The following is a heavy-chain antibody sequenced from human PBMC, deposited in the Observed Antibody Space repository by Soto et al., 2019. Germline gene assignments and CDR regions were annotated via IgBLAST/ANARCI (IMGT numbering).Heavy chain of an antibody. CDR2: IYYSGST. J-gene: IGHJ6*03. CDR3: ARSIAVHYYYYMDV. CDR1: GGSISSSSYY. D-gene: IGHD6-6*01. V-gene: IGHV4-39*01. Sequence: LSLTCTVSGGSISSSSYYWGWIRQPPGKGLEWIGSIYYSGSTYYNPSLKSRVTISVDTSKNQFSLKLSSVTAADTAVYYCARSIAVHYYYYMDVWGKGTTVTVSS.